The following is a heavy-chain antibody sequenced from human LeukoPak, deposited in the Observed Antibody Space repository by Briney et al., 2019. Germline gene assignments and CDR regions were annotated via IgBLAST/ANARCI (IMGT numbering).Heavy chain of an antibody. CDR1: GFTFSGSE. V-gene: IGHV3-48*03. CDR2: ISPTGKTT. D-gene: IGHD3-9*01. CDR3: ARGVVSGYNVLTGYFRAFDY. J-gene: IGHJ4*02. Sequence: LTGGSLRLSCAASGFTFSGSEMHWVRQAPGKGLEWVAYISPTGKTTNYADSVQGRFTVSIDNDKNLIFLQMSSLRAGDTAIYYCARGVVSGYNVLTGYFRAFDYWGQGALVTVSS.